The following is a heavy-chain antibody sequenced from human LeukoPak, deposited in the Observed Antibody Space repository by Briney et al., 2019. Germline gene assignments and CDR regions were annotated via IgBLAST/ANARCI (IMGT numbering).Heavy chain of an antibody. CDR1: GFTFSSYS. CDR3: ASPRLSAYSSGWYY. CDR2: ISSSSSYI. V-gene: IGHV3-21*01. D-gene: IGHD6-19*01. Sequence: GGSLRLSCAAPGFTFSSYSMNWVRQAPGKGLEWVSSISSSSSYIYYADSVKGRFTISRDNAKNSLYLQMNSLRAEDTAVYYCASPRLSAYSSGWYYWGQGTLVAVSS. J-gene: IGHJ4*02.